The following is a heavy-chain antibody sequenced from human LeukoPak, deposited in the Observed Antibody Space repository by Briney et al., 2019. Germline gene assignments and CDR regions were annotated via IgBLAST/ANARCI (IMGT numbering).Heavy chain of an antibody. J-gene: IGHJ5*02. D-gene: IGHD4-17*01. CDR2: IYYSGST. V-gene: IGHV4-30-4*01. CDR1: GGSISSGVYY. Sequence: SETLSLTCTVSGGSISSGVYYWSWIRQPPGKGLEWIGYIYYSGSTYYNPSLKSRVTISVDTSKNQFSLKLSSVTAADTAVYYCARGDYGDYDWFDPWGQGTLVTVSS. CDR3: ARGDYGDYDWFDP.